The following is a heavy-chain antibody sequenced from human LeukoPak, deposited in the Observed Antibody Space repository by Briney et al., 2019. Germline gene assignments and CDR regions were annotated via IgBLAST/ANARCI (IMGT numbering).Heavy chain of an antibody. CDR2: MNPNSGNT. CDR1: GYTFTSYD. J-gene: IGHJ4*02. V-gene: IGHV1-8*01. D-gene: IGHD2-15*01. CDR3: ARVPKVVGATLDY. Sequence: ASVEVSCKASGYTFTSYDINWVRQATGQGLEWMGWMNPNSGNTGYAQKFQGRVTMTRNTSISTAYMELSSLRSEDTAVYYCARVPKVVGATLDYWGQGTLVTVSS.